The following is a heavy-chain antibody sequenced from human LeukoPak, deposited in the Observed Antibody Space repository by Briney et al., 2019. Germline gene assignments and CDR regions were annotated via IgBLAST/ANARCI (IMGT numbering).Heavy chain of an antibody. CDR2: IRSKAYGGTT. Sequence: GGSLRLSCAASGFTFSNYWMSWVRQAPGKGLEWVGFIRSKAYGGTTEYAASVKGRFTISRDDFKSIAYLQMNSLKTEDTAVYYCSRREVATFDFDYWGQGTLVTVSS. D-gene: IGHD5-12*01. CDR1: GFTFSNYW. CDR3: SRREVATFDFDY. V-gene: IGHV3-49*04. J-gene: IGHJ4*02.